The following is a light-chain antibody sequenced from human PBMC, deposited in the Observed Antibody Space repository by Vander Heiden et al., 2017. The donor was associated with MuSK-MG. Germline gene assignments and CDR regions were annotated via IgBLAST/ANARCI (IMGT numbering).Light chain of an antibody. J-gene: IGLJ2*01. V-gene: IGLV2-23*02. CDR2: EVF. CDR3: DPYASPTIFLF. Sequence: QSALNQPASASGSPGQSITISCTGTSSDVGSYNLVSWYQQHPGKAPKLMVYEVFKRPSGVSNRFSGSKSGNTASLTISGLQAEDGADYYCDPYASPTIFLFVGGGTKLTVL. CDR1: SSDVGSYNL.